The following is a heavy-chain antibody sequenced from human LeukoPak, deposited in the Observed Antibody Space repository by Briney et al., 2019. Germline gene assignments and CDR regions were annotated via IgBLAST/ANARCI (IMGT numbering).Heavy chain of an antibody. D-gene: IGHD6-13*01. CDR2: INNSGST. CDR3: VRDIAAAGGFDY. CDR1: GGSFSGYY. V-gene: IGHV4-34*01. J-gene: IGHJ4*02. Sequence: SETLSLTYGVYGGSFSGYYWSWIRQPPGKGLEWIGEINNSGSTNYNPSLKSRVTISVDTSKNQFSLKLSSVTAADTAVYYCVRDIAAAGGFDYWGQGTLVTVSS.